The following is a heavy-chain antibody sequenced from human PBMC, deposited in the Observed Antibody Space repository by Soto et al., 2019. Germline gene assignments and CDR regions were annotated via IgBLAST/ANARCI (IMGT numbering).Heavy chain of an antibody. J-gene: IGHJ4*02. CDR1: GGSISSYY. V-gene: IGHV4-59*01. D-gene: IGHD6-19*01. CDR3: GRGLGGGWYYFDY. Sequence: SETLSLTCTVSGGSISSYYWSWIRQPPGKGLEWIGYIYYSGSTNYNPSLKSRVTISVDTSKNQFSLKLSSVTAADTAVYYCGRGLGGGWYYFDYWGPGTLVTVSS. CDR2: IYYSGST.